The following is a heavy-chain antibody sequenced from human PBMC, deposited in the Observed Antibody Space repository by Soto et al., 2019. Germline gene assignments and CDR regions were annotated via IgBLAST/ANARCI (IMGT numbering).Heavy chain of an antibody. CDR3: ARDRFHDSYYYGSGSLEDY. Sequence: ASVKVSCKASGYTFTSYAMHWVRQAPGQRLEWMGWINAGNGNTKYSQKFQGRVTITRDTSASTAYMELSSLRSEDTAVYYCARDRFHDSYYYGSGSLEDYWGQGTLVTVSS. V-gene: IGHV1-3*01. D-gene: IGHD3-10*01. CDR1: GYTFTSYA. CDR2: INAGNGNT. J-gene: IGHJ4*02.